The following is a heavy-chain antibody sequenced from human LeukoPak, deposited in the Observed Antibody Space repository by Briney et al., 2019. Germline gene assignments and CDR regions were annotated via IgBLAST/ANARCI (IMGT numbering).Heavy chain of an antibody. CDR1: GGTFSSYA. CDR2: IIPIFGTA. J-gene: IGHJ4*02. D-gene: IGHD3-22*01. Sequence: ASVKVSCKASGGTFSSYAISWVRQAPGQGLEWMGGIIPIFGTANYAQKFQGRVTITADESTSTAYMELISLRSEDTAVYYCARSSRYYDSSGLQAYYFDYWGQGTLVTVSS. V-gene: IGHV1-69*01. CDR3: ARSSRYYDSSGLQAYYFDY.